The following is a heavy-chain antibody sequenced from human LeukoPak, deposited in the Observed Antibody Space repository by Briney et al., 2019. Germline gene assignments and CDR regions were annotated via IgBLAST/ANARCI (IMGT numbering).Heavy chain of an antibody. V-gene: IGHV1-18*04. D-gene: IGHD6-19*01. J-gene: IGHJ4*02. CDR2: TSYNGNT. CDR1: GYTFSNYG. Sequence: ASVKVSCKASGYTFSNYGISWVRQAPGLGLEWMGWTSYNGNTNYAQKFQDRVTMTTDTSTTTAYMELRSLESDDAAVYYCARHSGSGWQALGYWGQGTLVTVSS. CDR3: ARHSGSGWQALGY.